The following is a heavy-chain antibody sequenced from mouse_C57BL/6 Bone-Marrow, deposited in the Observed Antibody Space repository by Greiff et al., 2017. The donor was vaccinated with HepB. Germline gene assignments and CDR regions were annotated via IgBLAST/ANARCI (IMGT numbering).Heavy chain of an antibody. J-gene: IGHJ2*01. CDR2: ISYDGSN. D-gene: IGHD2-2*01. V-gene: IGHV3-6*01. CDR3: ARERDGYDSRLDY. Sequence: EVQLQESGPGLVKPSQSLSLTCSVTGYSITSGYYWNWIRQFPGNKLEWMGYISYDGSNNYNPSLKNRISITRDTSKNQFFLKLNSVTTEDTATYYCARERDGYDSRLDYWGQGTTLTVSS. CDR1: GYSITSGYY.